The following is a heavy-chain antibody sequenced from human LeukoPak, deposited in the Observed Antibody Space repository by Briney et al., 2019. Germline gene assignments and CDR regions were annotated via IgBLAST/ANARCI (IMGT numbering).Heavy chain of an antibody. CDR2: ISGSGGIT. J-gene: IGHJ4*02. CDR1: GFTFSSYA. Sequence: PGGSLILSCAASGFTFSSYAMSWVRQAPGKGLEWVSGISGSGGITYSADSVKGRFTISRDNSKNTLYLQMNSLRVEDTAVYYCAKETGGGRGYDYWGQGSLVTVSS. D-gene: IGHD3-16*01. CDR3: AKETGGGRGYDY. V-gene: IGHV3-23*01.